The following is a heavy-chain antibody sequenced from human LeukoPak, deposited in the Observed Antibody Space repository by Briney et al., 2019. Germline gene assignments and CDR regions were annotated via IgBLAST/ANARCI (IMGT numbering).Heavy chain of an antibody. J-gene: IGHJ4*02. V-gene: IGHV3-23*01. Sequence: GGSLRLSCAASGFTFSSYAMSWVRQAPGKGLEWVSAISGSGGTTYYADSVKGRFTISRDNAKNSLYLQMNSLRDEDTAVYYCARDRNPYADYSGNDYWGQGTLVTVSS. CDR2: ISGSGGTT. CDR3: ARDRNPYADYSGNDY. CDR1: GFTFSSYA. D-gene: IGHD4-17*01.